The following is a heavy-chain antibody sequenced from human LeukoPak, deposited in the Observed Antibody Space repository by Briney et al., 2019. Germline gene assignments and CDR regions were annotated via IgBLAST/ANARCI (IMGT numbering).Heavy chain of an antibody. J-gene: IGHJ4*02. V-gene: IGHV3-23*01. CDR3: ALAAAASSFDY. CDR2: ISGSGGTT. D-gene: IGHD6-13*01. Sequence: PGGSLRLSCAASGFTFSNYGMSWVRLAPGRGLEWVSGISGSGGTTYYADSVKGRFTISRDNSKKTLYLQMNSLRAEVTAVYYCALAAAASSFDYWGQGTLVTVSS. CDR1: GFTFSNYG.